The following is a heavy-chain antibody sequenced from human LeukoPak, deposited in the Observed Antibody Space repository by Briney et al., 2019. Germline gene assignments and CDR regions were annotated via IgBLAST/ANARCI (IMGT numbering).Heavy chain of an antibody. D-gene: IGHD2-15*01. J-gene: IGHJ4*02. Sequence: GGSLRLSCAASGFTFSSYAMNWVRQAPGKGLEWVSAISGSGGGTYYADSVKGWFTISRDNSKNTLYLQMNSLRAEDTALYYCAKDDVYCGGGSCFGDLDSWGQGTLVTVSS. CDR2: ISGSGGGT. CDR3: AKDDVYCGGGSCFGDLDS. CDR1: GFTFSSYA. V-gene: IGHV3-23*01.